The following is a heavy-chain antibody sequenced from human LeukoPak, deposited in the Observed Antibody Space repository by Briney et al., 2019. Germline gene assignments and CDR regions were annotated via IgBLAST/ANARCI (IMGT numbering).Heavy chain of an antibody. CDR1: GGTFSSYA. Sequence: SVKVSCKACGGTFSSYAISWVRQAPGQGLEWMGGIIPIFGTANYAQKFQGRVTITTDESTSTAYMELSSLRSEDTAVYYCARDGSDSSSSRWFDPWGQGTLVTVSS. J-gene: IGHJ5*02. CDR3: ARDGSDSSSSRWFDP. V-gene: IGHV1-69*05. D-gene: IGHD6-6*01. CDR2: IIPIFGTA.